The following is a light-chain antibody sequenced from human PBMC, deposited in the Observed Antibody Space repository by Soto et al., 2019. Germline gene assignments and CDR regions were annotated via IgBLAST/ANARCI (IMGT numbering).Light chain of an antibody. CDR1: QTVSSNY. Sequence: EVILTQSPDTLSLSPGERATLSCRASQTVSSNYLAWCQQRPGQAPRLLIYGASTRAAGIPDRFSGSGSGTDFTLTITRLEPEDSAVYYCHQRNQFGQGTRLEIK. V-gene: IGKV3D-20*02. CDR3: HQRNQ. J-gene: IGKJ5*01. CDR2: GAS.